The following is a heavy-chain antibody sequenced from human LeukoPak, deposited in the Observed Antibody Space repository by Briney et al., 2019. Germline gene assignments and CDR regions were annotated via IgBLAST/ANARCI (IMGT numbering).Heavy chain of an antibody. Sequence: PGGSLRLSCAASGFTFSSYGMHWVRQAPGKGLEWVAFIRYDGSNKYYADSVKGRFTISRDNSKNTLYLQMNSLRAEDTAVYYWAKPGAKNTYPPSFFDYGGQGPLVTASS. D-gene: IGHD2-2*01. CDR2: IRYDGSNK. V-gene: IGHV3-30*02. CDR1: GFTFSSYG. J-gene: IGHJ4*02. CDR3: AKPGAKNTYPPSFFDY.